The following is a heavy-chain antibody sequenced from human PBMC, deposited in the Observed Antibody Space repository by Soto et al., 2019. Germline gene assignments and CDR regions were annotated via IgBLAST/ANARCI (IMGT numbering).Heavy chain of an antibody. V-gene: IGHV1-18*01. CDR2: ISAYNGNT. D-gene: IGHD3-22*01. CDR1: GYTFTSCG. J-gene: IGHJ3*02. CDR3: ARDHDYYDSSGYNDAFDI. Sequence: ASVKVSCKASGYTFTSCGISWVRQAPGQGLEWMGWISAYNGNTNYAQKLQGRVTMTTDTSTSTAYMELRSLRSDDTAVYYCARDHDYYDSSGYNDAFDIWGQGTMVTVSS.